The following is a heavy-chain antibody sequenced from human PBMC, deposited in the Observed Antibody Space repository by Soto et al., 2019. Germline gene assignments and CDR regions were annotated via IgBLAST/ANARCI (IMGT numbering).Heavy chain of an antibody. V-gene: IGHV4-31*03. CDR2: IFHSGTP. J-gene: IGHJ6*02. CDR3: ARDRRMVTNLGGYYYYSMDV. CDR1: GGSISSGVYY. Sequence: QVQLQESGPGLVKPSQTLSLTCTVSGGSISSGVYYWSWIRQHPGKGLEWIGYIFHSGTPYYNPSLKSRLTISVDTSKNQFSLKRSSVTAEDTAVYYCARDRRMVTNLGGYYYYSMDVWGQGTTVTVSS. D-gene: IGHD5-18*01.